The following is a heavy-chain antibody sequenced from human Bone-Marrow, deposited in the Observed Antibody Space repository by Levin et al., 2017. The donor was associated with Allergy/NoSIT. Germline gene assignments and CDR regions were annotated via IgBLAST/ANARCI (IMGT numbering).Heavy chain of an antibody. J-gene: IGHJ6*02. CDR2: IGTASDS. CDR1: GFIVSTYD. V-gene: IGHV3-13*01. Sequence: GGSLRLSCAASGFIVSTYDIHWVRQVVGKGLEWVAEIGTASDSYYSDSVKGRFIISRENSKNSVYLQMNSLRDGDTATYFCARDSYRNGVDVWGQGTTVTVSS. D-gene: IGHD2-2*01. CDR3: ARDSYRNGVDV.